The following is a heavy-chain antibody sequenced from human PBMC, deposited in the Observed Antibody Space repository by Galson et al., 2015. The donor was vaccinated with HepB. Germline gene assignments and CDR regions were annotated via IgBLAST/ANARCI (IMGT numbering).Heavy chain of an antibody. V-gene: IGHV3-21*01. J-gene: IGHJ4*02. D-gene: IGHD2-15*01. CDR1: GFTFSSYN. CDR2: ISSSSTYI. CDR3: ARAIGCSGGGCHDY. Sequence: SLRLSCAASGFTFSSYNMNWVRQAPGKGLEWVLSISSSSTYIYYADSVKGRFTISRDNAKNSLYLQMNSLRVEDTALYYCARAIGCSGGGCHDYWGQGTLVTVSS.